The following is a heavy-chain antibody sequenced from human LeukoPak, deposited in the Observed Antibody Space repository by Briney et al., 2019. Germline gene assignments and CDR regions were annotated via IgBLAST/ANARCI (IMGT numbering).Heavy chain of an antibody. J-gene: IGHJ4*02. CDR2: ISGGGGNT. D-gene: IGHD5-18*01. V-gene: IGHV3-23*01. CDR3: ARLYSYGYVNDY. Sequence: PGGSLRLSCAASGFTFSSYAMSWVRQAPGKGLEWVSAISGGGGNTYYADSVKGRFTISRDNSKNTLYLQMNSLRAEDTAVYYCARLYSYGYVNDYWGQGTLVTVSS. CDR1: GFTFSSYA.